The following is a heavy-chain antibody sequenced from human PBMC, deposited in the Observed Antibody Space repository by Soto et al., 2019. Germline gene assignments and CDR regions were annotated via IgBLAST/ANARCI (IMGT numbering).Heavy chain of an antibody. V-gene: IGHV4-59*01. CDR2: IYYSGST. Sequence: SETLSLTCTVSGGSISSYYWSWIRQPPGKGLEWIGYIYYSGSTNYNPSLKSRVTISVDTSKNQFSLNLNSVTAADTAVYYCARRDSSGYYFYWGQGTLVTVSS. D-gene: IGHD3-22*01. J-gene: IGHJ4*02. CDR1: GGSISSYY. CDR3: ARRDSSGYYFY.